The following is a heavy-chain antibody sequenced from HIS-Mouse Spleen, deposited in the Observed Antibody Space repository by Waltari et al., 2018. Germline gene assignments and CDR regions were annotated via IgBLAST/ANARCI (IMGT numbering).Heavy chain of an antibody. J-gene: IGHJ2*01. V-gene: IGHV4-39*07. CDR1: ACSISSSSYY. D-gene: IGHD6-13*01. CDR2: IYYRGST. Sequence: QLQLQESGPGLVKPSETLSLTCTVSACSISSSSYYWGWIRQPPGKGLEWFGSIYYRGSTFYHPSLKSRVTISVDKSKNQFSLKLSSVTDADTAVYYCARESPYSSSWYDWYFDLWGRGTLVTVSS. CDR3: ARESPYSSSWYDWYFDL.